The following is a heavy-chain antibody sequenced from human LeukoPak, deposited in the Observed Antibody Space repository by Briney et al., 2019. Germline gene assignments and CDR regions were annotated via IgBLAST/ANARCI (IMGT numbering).Heavy chain of an antibody. J-gene: IGHJ4*02. CDR1: GFTFSSYG. V-gene: IGHV3-48*01. CDR3: SRVGTSGWPNYFDS. Sequence: GGSLRLSCAASGFTFSSYGMNWVRQAPGKGLEWVSHSSSSGSTIYYAGSVKGRFTISRENAKNSLYLQMNSLTAGDTAVYYCSRVGTSGWPNYFDSWGQGTLVTVSS. CDR2: SSSSGSTI. D-gene: IGHD6-19*01.